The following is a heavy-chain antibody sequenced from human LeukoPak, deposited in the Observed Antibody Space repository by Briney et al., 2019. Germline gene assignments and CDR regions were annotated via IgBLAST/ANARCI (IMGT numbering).Heavy chain of an antibody. Sequence: SGPTLVKPTQTLTLTCTFSGFSLSTSGVGVGWIRQPPGKALEWLARLYWDDDKRYSPSLKSRLTITKDTSKNQVVLTMTNMDPVDTATYYCAHLGGYSSSWQGAIDYWGQGTLVTVSS. D-gene: IGHD6-13*01. J-gene: IGHJ4*02. CDR3: AHLGGYSSSWQGAIDY. V-gene: IGHV2-5*02. CDR1: GFSLSTSGVG. CDR2: LYWDDDK.